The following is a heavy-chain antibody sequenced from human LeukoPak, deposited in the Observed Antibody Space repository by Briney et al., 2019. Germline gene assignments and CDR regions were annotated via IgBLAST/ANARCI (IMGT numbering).Heavy chain of an antibody. V-gene: IGHV4-30-4*08. CDR2: IYYSGST. J-gene: IGHJ4*02. Sequence: QSSETLSLTCTVSGGSISSGDYYWSWIRQPPGKGLEWIGYIYYSGSTYYNPSLKSRVTISVDTSKNQFSLKLSSVTAADTAVYYCARGGYSYGYLPFDYWGQGTLVTVSS. CDR3: ARGGYSYGYLPFDY. CDR1: GGSISSGDYY. D-gene: IGHD5-18*01.